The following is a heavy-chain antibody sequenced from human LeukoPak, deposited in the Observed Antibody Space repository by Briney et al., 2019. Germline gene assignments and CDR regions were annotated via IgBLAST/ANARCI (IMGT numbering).Heavy chain of an antibody. J-gene: IGHJ4*02. D-gene: IGHD6-13*01. Sequence: SVKVSCKASGGTFSSYAISWVRQAPGQGLEWMGGIIPIFGTANYAQKFQGRVTITADESTSTAYMELSSLRSDDTAVYYCARDSAAGTAVYFDYWGQGTLVTVSS. CDR3: ARDSAAGTAVYFDY. V-gene: IGHV1-69*13. CDR2: IIPIFGTA. CDR1: GGTFSSYA.